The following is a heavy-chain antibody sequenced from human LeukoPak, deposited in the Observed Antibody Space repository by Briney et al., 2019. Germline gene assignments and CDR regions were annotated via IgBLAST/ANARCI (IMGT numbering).Heavy chain of an antibody. Sequence: GGSLRLSCAASAFTFNTYWMHWVRQVPGRGLEWVSRINGDESSTNYADSVKGRFTISRNNAKDTLYLHMNSLTAEDTAVYYCARGAKWAYYFDYWGQGTLVTVSS. CDR3: ARGAKWAYYFDY. CDR1: AFTFNTYW. V-gene: IGHV3-74*01. CDR2: INGDESST. J-gene: IGHJ4*02. D-gene: IGHD1-26*01.